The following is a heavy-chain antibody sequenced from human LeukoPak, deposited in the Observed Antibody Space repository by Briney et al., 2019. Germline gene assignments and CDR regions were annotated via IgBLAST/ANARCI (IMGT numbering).Heavy chain of an antibody. D-gene: IGHD1-26*01. CDR1: GFTFSSYG. V-gene: IGHV3-30*03. J-gene: IGHJ4*02. Sequence: GGSLRLSCAASGFTFSSYGMHWVRQAPGKGLEWVAVISYDGSNKYYADSVKGRFTISRDNSKNTLYLQMNGLRAEDTAVYYCARKTDTTVGGDYWGRGTLVTVSS. CDR3: ARKTDTTVGGDY. CDR2: ISYDGSNK.